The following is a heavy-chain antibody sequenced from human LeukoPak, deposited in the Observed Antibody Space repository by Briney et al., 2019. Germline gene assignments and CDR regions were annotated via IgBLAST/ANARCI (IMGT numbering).Heavy chain of an antibody. V-gene: IGHV3-23*01. J-gene: IGHJ4*02. D-gene: IGHD3-10*01. CDR3: TIGPSRSHLDY. Sequence: PGGSLRLSCVASGFTFSNYAMSWVRQAPGKGLEWVSAISGSGGNTYYADSVKGRFTISRDNSKNTLYLQMKRLRAEDTAVYYFTIGPSRSHLDYWGQGTLVTVSS. CDR1: GFTFSNYA. CDR2: ISGSGGNT.